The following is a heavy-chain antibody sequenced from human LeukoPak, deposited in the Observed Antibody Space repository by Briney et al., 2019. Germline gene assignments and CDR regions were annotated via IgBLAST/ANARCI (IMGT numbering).Heavy chain of an antibody. CDR3: AREAPLRFLEWLSTFYYFDY. CDR2: ISGSGGST. Sequence: GGSLRLSCAASGFTFSSYAMSWVRQAPGKGLEWVSAISGSGGSTYYADSVKGRFTISRDSSKSTLYLQMNSLRAEDTAVYYCAREAPLRFLEWLSTFYYFDYWGQGTLVTVSS. CDR1: GFTFSSYA. V-gene: IGHV3-23*01. J-gene: IGHJ4*02. D-gene: IGHD3-3*01.